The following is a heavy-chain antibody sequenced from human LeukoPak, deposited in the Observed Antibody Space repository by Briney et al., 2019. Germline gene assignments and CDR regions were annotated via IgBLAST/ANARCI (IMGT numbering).Heavy chain of an antibody. J-gene: IGHJ5*02. V-gene: IGHV3-30*03. D-gene: IGHD3-9*01. CDR1: GFTFSSYG. CDR3: AREDGILTGYQRWFDP. Sequence: GGSLRLSCAASGFTFSSYGMHWVRQAPGKGLEWVAAISYDGSNKYYADSVEGRFTISRDNSKNTLYLQMNSLRAEDTAVYYCAREDGILTGYQRWFDPWGQGTLVTVSS. CDR2: ISYDGSNK.